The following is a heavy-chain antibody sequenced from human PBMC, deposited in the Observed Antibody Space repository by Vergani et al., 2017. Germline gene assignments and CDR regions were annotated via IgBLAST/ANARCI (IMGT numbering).Heavy chain of an antibody. D-gene: IGHD3-3*01. CDR2: INSDGSST. V-gene: IGHV3-74*01. Sequence: VQLVETGGGVVQPGGSLRLYCATSGFTFSSYWMHWVRQAPGKGLVWVSRINSDGSSTSYADSVKGRFTISRDNAKNTLYLQMNSLRAEDTAVYYCARDLLPNYDFWSGYSHAYYYYYGMDVWGQGTTVTVSS. CDR3: ARDLLPNYDFWSGYSHAYYYYYGMDV. J-gene: IGHJ6*02. CDR1: GFTFSSYW.